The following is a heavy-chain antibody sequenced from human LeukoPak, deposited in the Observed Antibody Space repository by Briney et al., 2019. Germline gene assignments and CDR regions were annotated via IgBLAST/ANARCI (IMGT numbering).Heavy chain of an antibody. J-gene: IGHJ4*02. V-gene: IGHV1-2*02. Sequence: ASVTVSCKASGYTFIGYYLHWVRRAPGQGLEWMGWINPHNGDTNYAQKFQGRVTMTRDTSINTAYMELSRLKSDDTAVYYCATVRDIVVGGGPYYFDYWGQGTLVTVSS. CDR3: ATVRDIVVGGGPYYFDY. D-gene: IGHD2-15*01. CDR1: GYTFIGYY. CDR2: INPHNGDT.